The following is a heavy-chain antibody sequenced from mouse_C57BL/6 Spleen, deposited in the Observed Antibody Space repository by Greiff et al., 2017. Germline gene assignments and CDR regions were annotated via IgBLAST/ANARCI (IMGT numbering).Heavy chain of an antibody. J-gene: IGHJ1*03. CDR1: GYTFTSYG. V-gene: IGHV1-81*01. CDR2: IYPRSGNT. CDR3: ARDYGSSFYWYFDV. Sequence: QVQLQQSGAELARPGASVKLSCKASGYTFTSYGISWAKQRTGQGLEWIGEIYPRSGNTYYNEKFKGKATLTADKSSSTAYMELRSLTSEDSAVYFCARDYGSSFYWYFDVWGTGTTVTVSS. D-gene: IGHD1-1*01.